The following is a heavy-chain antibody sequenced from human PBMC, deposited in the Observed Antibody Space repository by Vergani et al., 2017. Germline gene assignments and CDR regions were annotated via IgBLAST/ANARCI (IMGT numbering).Heavy chain of an antibody. D-gene: IGHD1-26*01. CDR3: AGGVVGASPDY. J-gene: IGHJ4*02. CDR1: GFTFRSYN. CDR2: ITTASTNI. V-gene: IGHV3-21*06. Sequence: EVQLVESGGGLVKPGESLRLSCAASGFTFRSYNMNWLRQAPGKGLEWVSSITTASTNIYYADSVAGRFTTSRDDAKSSLYLHLTSLRVEDTAIYYCAGGVVGASPDYWGQGALVAVSS.